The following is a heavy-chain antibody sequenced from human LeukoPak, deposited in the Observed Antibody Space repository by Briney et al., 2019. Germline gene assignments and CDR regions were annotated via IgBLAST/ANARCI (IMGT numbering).Heavy chain of an antibody. CDR2: ISGSGGST. J-gene: IGHJ6*02. Sequence: GESLRLSCAASGFTFSSYAMSWVRQAPGEGLEWVSAISGSGGSTYYADSVKGRFTISRDNSKNTLYLQMNSLRAEDTAVYYCARVQRGTIFGEGYGMDVWGQGTTVTASS. CDR3: ARVQRGTIFGEGYGMDV. V-gene: IGHV3-23*01. CDR1: GFTFSSYA. D-gene: IGHD3-3*01.